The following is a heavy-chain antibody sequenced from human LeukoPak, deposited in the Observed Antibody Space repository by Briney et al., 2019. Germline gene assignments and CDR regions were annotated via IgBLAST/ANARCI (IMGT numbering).Heavy chain of an antibody. J-gene: IGHJ4*02. CDR3: AKDLKSGYYFGQFDY. Sequence: LPGGSLRLSCAASGFTFSSYAMSWVRQAPGKGLEWVSAISGSGGSTYYADSVTGRFTISRDNSKNTLYLQMNSLRAEDTAVYYCAKDLKSGYYFGQFDYWGQGTLVTVSS. CDR1: GFTFSSYA. V-gene: IGHV3-23*01. D-gene: IGHD3-22*01. CDR2: ISGSGGST.